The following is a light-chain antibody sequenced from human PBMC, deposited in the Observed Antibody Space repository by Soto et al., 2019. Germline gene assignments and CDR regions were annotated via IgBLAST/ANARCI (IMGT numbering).Light chain of an antibody. V-gene: IGKV1-5*01. CDR2: NAD. Sequence: DIHMTQSPSTLSASVGDRVRITCRASQDINRWLAWYQQKPGKAPKILIYNADTLESGVPSRFSGSGYGTEFILTISSLQPDDFATYYCQQDYNYPRTFGQGTKVDIK. CDR3: QQDYNYPRT. CDR1: QDINRW. J-gene: IGKJ1*01.